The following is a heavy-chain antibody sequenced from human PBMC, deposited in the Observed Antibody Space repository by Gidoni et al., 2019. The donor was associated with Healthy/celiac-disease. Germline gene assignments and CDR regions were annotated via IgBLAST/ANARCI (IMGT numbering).Heavy chain of an antibody. CDR2: ISSSSSPI. J-gene: IGHJ6*03. CDR1: GFTFSSYS. V-gene: IGHV3-48*01. CDR3: ARDPDLAVAGACMDV. Sequence: EVQLVESGGGVVQPGGSRSLSWAASGFTFSSYSMNWVRQAPGKGLEWVSSISSSSSPIYYADSVKGRFTISRDNAKNSLYLQMNSLRAEDTAVYYCARDPDLAVAGACMDVWGKGTTVTVSS. D-gene: IGHD6-19*01.